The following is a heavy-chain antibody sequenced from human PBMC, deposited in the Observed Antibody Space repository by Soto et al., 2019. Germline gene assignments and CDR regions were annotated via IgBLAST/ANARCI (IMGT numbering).Heavy chain of an antibody. CDR1: GGSISSYY. CDR3: AGGFSSVVFDV. Sequence: SETLSLTCTVSGGSISSYYWSWIRQPPGKGLEWIGYFYYGGSTNYNPSLKSRVTISIDTSKNQYSMNLFSVTAADTAVYYCAGGFSSVVFDVWGQGTMVTVSS. CDR2: FYYGGST. J-gene: IGHJ3*01. D-gene: IGHD6-19*01. V-gene: IGHV4-59*01.